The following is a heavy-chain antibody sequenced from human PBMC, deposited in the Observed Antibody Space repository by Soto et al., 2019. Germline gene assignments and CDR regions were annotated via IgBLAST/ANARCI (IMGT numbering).Heavy chain of an antibody. CDR3: ARDIGSYAYAEGY. Sequence: PSETLSLTCSVSGGSINSYWWSWIRQPAGKGLEWIGRVYSSGTTDYNPSLNRRATMSVETSKNQFSLKLTSVTAADTAVYYCARDIGSYAYAEGYWGQGIQVTVSS. CDR1: GGSINSYW. J-gene: IGHJ4*02. D-gene: IGHD2-2*01. CDR2: VYSSGTT. V-gene: IGHV4-4*07.